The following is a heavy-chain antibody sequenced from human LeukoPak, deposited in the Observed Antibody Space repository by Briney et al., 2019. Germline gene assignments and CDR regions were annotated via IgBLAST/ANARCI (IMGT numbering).Heavy chain of an antibody. D-gene: IGHD6-13*01. CDR1: GGSIGNFY. V-gene: IGHV4-59*12. CDR2: VYYSGST. Sequence: SETLSLTCTISGGSIGNFYWTWIRQPPGKGLEWIGYVYYSGSTNYNPSLKSRVTISVDTSKNQFSLTLSSVTAADTAVYYCATRPDIASTGPGWFDPWGQGTLVTVSS. J-gene: IGHJ5*02. CDR3: ATRPDIASTGPGWFDP.